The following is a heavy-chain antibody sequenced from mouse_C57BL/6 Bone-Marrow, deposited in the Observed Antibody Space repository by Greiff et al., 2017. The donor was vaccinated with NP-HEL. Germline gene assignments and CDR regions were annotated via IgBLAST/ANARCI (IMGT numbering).Heavy chain of an antibody. CDR3: ARHRDGWNYFDY. CDR2: ISNGGGST. Sequence: EVKLQESGGGLVQPGGSLKLSCAASGFTFSDYYMYWVRQTPEKRLEWVAYISNGGGSTYYPDTVKGRFTISRDNAKNTLYLQMSRLKSEDTAMYYCARHRDGWNYFDYWGQGTTLTVSS. CDR1: GFTFSDYY. J-gene: IGHJ2*01. V-gene: IGHV5-12*01. D-gene: IGHD2-3*01.